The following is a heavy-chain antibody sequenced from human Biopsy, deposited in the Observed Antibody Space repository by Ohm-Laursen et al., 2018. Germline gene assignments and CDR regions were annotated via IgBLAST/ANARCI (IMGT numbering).Heavy chain of an antibody. D-gene: IGHD3-10*01. Sequence: SETLSLTCTLSGDSISRSYWSCIRQSPGQGLEWVGHIFGSGTANSNPSLKSRASLSVDTSKKQFSLRMTSVTAADTAVYYCAHGSGSYYKWDFWGRGTLVTVSS. J-gene: IGHJ4*02. V-gene: IGHV4-59*08. CDR2: IFGSGTA. CDR1: GDSISRSY. CDR3: AHGSGSYYKWDF.